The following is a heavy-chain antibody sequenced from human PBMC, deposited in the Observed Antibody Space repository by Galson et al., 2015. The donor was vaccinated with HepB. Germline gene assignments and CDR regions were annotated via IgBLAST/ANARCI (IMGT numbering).Heavy chain of an antibody. CDR3: AGGSGYLIDY. V-gene: IGHV3-7*03. CDR2: IKGDGSEK. J-gene: IGHJ4*02. Sequence: SLRLSCATSGFNFNTFWMNWDRQPPGKGLEWVAIIKGDGSEKYYVASVTGRFTISRDNAKNSVFLDMNSLRAEDTALYYCAGGSGYLIDYWGQGTLVTVSS. CDR1: GFNFNTFW. D-gene: IGHD5-12*01.